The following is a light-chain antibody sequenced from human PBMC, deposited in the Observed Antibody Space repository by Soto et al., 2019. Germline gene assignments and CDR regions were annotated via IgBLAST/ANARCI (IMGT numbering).Light chain of an antibody. J-gene: IGLJ2*01. CDR2: EVS. V-gene: IGLV2-18*02. CDR1: SSDVGSYNR. CDR3: SSYTNSISVV. Sequence: QSALTQPPSVSGSPGQSVTISCTGNSSDVGSYNRVSWYQQPPGTAPKLMIYEVSNRPSGVPDRFSGSKSGNTASLTISGLQAEDEADYYCSSYTNSISVVFGGGTKVTVL.